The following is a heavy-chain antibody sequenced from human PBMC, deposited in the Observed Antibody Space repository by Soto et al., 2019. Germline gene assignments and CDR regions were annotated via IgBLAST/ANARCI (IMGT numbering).Heavy chain of an antibody. V-gene: IGHV1-69*01. CDR1: GGTFSSYA. CDR2: IIPIFGTA. D-gene: IGHD6-13*01. Sequence: QVQLVQSGAEVKKPGSSVKVSCMASGGTFSSYAISWVRQAPGQGLEWMGGIIPIFGTANYAQKFQGRVTITADESTSPAYMELSSLRSEDTAVYYCARSSSSWYFMRYYYYGMDVWGQGTTVTVSS. CDR3: ARSSSSWYFMRYYYYGMDV. J-gene: IGHJ6*02.